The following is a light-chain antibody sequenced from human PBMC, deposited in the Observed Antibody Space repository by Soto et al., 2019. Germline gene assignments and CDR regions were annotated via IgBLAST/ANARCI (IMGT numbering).Light chain of an antibody. J-gene: IGKJ4*01. CDR1: QSVSNNY. CDR3: QQANSFPLT. CDR2: GAS. V-gene: IGKV3-20*01. Sequence: EIVLTQSPGTLSLSPGERATLSCRTSQSVSNNYLAWYQQKPGQAPRLLIYGASSRATGIPDRFSGSGSGTDFTLSISRLEPEDFATYYCQQANSFPLTFGGGTKVDIK.